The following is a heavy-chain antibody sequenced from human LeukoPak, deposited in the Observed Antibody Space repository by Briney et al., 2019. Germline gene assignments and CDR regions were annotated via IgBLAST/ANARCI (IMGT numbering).Heavy chain of an antibody. D-gene: IGHD2-2*01. CDR3: AKGGLGCSSTSCFDY. Sequence: AGGSLRLSCTASGFTFSNFAMSWVRQAPGKGLEWVSCISGSGGTTYYADSVKSRFIISRDNSKKTLYLQMNSLRVEDTAVYYCAKGGLGCSSTSCFDYWGQGTLVTVSS. CDR2: ISGSGGTT. V-gene: IGHV3-23*01. J-gene: IGHJ4*02. CDR1: GFTFSNFA.